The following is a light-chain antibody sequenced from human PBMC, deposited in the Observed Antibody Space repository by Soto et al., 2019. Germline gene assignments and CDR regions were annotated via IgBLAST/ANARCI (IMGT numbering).Light chain of an antibody. CDR3: QVWDSSSDHVV. V-gene: IGLV3-21*04. Sequence: SYELTQPPSVSGAPGKTARITCGGNNIGSKSVHWYQQKPGQAPVLVIYYDSDRPSGIPERFSGSNSGNTATLTISRVEAGDEADYYGQVWDSSSDHVVFGGGTQLTVL. CDR2: YDS. CDR1: NIGSKS. J-gene: IGLJ2*01.